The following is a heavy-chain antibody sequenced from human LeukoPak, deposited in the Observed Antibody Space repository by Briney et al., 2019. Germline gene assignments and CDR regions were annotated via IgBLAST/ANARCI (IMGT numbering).Heavy chain of an antibody. CDR1: GFTFSSYW. CDR3: ARGGGLDV. D-gene: IGHD3-16*01. J-gene: IGHJ6*02. CDR2: INHNGNAN. Sequence: GGSLRLSCAASGFTFSSYWMNWARQAPGKGLEWVASINHNGNANYYVDSVKGRFTISRDNAKNSLYLQMSNLRAEDTAVYFCARGGGLDVWGQGATVTVSS. V-gene: IGHV3-7*03.